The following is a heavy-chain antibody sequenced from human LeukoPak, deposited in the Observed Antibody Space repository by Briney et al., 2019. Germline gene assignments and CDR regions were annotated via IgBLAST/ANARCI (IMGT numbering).Heavy chain of an antibody. V-gene: IGHV3-30*03. D-gene: IGHD6-19*01. Sequence: GGSLRLSCAASGFTFSSYSMHWVRQAPGKGLEWVAVISSDGSNNYYADSVKGRFTISRDNSENTLYLQVNSLRAEDTAVYYCARDRYSSGWYGDFDCWGQGTLVTVSS. CDR2: ISSDGSNN. CDR3: ARDRYSSGWYGDFDC. J-gene: IGHJ4*02. CDR1: GFTFSSYS.